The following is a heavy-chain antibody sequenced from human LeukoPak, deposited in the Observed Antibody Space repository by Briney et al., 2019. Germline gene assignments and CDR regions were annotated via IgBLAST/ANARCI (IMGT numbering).Heavy chain of an antibody. D-gene: IGHD3-10*01. CDR2: IYYSGST. CDR3: ARDSGMVRGGDAFDI. Sequence: SETLSLTCTVSGGSISSYYWSWIRQPPGKGLEWIGYIYYSGSTNYNPSLKSRVTISVDASKNQFSLRLSSVTAADTAVYYCARDSGMVRGGDAFDIWGQGTMVTVSS. J-gene: IGHJ3*02. CDR1: GGSISSYY. V-gene: IGHV4-59*12.